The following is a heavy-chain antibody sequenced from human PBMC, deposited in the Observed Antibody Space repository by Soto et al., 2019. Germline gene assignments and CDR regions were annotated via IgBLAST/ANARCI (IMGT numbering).Heavy chain of an antibody. Sequence: GGCMELSSAASGLTFCRYSMNWVRQAPGKGLEWVSSITSSTSYIYYADSVKGRFTISRDNAKNSLYLQMNSLRAEDTAVYYCARDDTYGMDVWGQGTTVTVS. V-gene: IGHV3-21*01. J-gene: IGHJ6*02. CDR1: GLTFCRYS. CDR3: ARDDTYGMDV. CDR2: ITSSTSYI.